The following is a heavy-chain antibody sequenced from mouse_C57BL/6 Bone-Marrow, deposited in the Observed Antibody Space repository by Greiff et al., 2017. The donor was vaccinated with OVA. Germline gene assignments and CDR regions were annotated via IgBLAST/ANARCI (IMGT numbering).Heavy chain of an antibody. CDR2: IHPNSGST. J-gene: IGHJ1*03. Sequence: QVQLQQPGAELVKPGASVKLSCKASGYTFTSYWMHWVKQRPGQGLEWIGMIHPNSGSTNYNETFKSKATLTVDKSSSTAYMQLSSLTSEGSAVYLCARTYYYGPSYWYFDVWGTGTTVTVSS. V-gene: IGHV1-64*01. D-gene: IGHD1-1*01. CDR1: GYTFTSYW. CDR3: ARTYYYGPSYWYFDV.